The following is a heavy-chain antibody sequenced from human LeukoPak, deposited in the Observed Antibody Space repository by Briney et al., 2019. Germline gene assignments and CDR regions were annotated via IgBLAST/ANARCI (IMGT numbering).Heavy chain of an antibody. V-gene: IGHV4-34*01. D-gene: IGHD6-13*01. Sequence: SETLSFTCAVYGGSFSGYYWSWIRQPPGKGLEWIGEINHSGSTNYNPSLKSRVTISVDTSKNQFSLKLSSVTAADTAVYYCARGRIAAAAPFDYWGQGTLVTVSS. CDR3: ARGRIAAAAPFDY. J-gene: IGHJ4*02. CDR2: INHSGST. CDR1: GGSFSGYY.